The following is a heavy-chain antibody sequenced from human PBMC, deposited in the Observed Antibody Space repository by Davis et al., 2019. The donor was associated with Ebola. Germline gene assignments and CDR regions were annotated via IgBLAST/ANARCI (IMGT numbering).Heavy chain of an antibody. CDR1: GFTFSSYG. D-gene: IGHD3-10*01. CDR3: ARDMSMVRGVIS. CDR2: IKQDGSEK. V-gene: IGHV3-7*03. J-gene: IGHJ4*02. Sequence: PGGSLRLSCAASGFTFSSYGMHWVRQAPGKGLEWVANIKQDGSEKYYVDSVKGRFTISRDNAKNSLYLQMNSLRAEDTAVYYCARDMSMVRGVISWGQGTLVTVSS.